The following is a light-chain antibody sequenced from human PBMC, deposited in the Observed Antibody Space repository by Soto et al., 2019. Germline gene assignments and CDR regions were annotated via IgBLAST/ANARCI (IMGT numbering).Light chain of an antibody. V-gene: IGKV3-11*01. CDR1: QSVSSY. CDR3: QQRGNWPPT. J-gene: IGKJ1*01. CDR2: HAS. Sequence: ILLTQSPSTLSLSPGERATLSCRASQSVSSYLAWYQQKPGQAPRLLIYHASNRATGIPARFSGSGSGADFTLIISSLEPEDFAVYYCQQRGNWPPTFGQGTKVDIK.